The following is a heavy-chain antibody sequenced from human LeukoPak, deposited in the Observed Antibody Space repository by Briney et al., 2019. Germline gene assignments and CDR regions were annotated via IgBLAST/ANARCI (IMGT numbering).Heavy chain of an antibody. D-gene: IGHD3-22*01. CDR3: ASLTHYYYDSSGYHTAFYFDY. J-gene: IGHJ4*02. CDR1: GGSISSYY. CDR2: IYYSGST. V-gene: IGHV4-59*08. Sequence: PSETLSLTCTVSGGSISSYYWSWIRQPPGKGLEWIGYIYYSGSTNYNPSLKSRVTISVDTSKNQFSLKLSSVTAADTAVYYCASLTHYYYDSSGYHTAFYFDYWGQGTLVTVSS.